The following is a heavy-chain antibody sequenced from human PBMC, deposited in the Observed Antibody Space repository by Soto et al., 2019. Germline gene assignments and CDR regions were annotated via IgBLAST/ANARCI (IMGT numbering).Heavy chain of an antibody. J-gene: IGHJ6*02. V-gene: IGHV4-34*01. CDR2: INHSGST. CDR3: ARGFQRGPYYYYYYGMDV. CDR1: GGSFSGYY. D-gene: IGHD5-12*01. Sequence: ASETLSLTCAVYGGSFSGYYWSWIRQPPGKGLEWIGEINHSGSTNYNPSLKSRVTMSVDTSKNQFSLKLSSVTAADTAVYYCARGFQRGPYYYYYYGMDVWGQGTTVTVSS.